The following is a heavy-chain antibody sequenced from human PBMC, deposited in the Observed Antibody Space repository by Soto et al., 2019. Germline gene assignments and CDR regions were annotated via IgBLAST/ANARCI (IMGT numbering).Heavy chain of an antibody. CDR3: TRASSRYGFGYGFDY. V-gene: IGHV4-59*01. CDR1: GDSFSTYY. J-gene: IGHJ4*02. Sequence: PSETLSLTCSVSGDSFSTYYWTWIRQSPGNGLEWIGFIFFSGSTKYNPSLESRVTISMDTSNNQFSLKLTSVTSADTAVYYCTRASSRYGFGYGFDYWGQGALVTVSS. D-gene: IGHD5-18*01. CDR2: IFFSGST.